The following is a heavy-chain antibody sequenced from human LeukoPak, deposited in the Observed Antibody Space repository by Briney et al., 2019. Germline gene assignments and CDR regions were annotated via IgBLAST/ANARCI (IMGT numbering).Heavy chain of an antibody. D-gene: IGHD3-10*01. CDR1: GASMDTYY. Sequence: SETLSLTCSVSGASMDTYYWSWIRQPAGKGLEWIGRIYSTGSTKYNPSLKSRVTMSLDTSKNQFSLELTSVTAADTAVYYCARAPGAGNFFFDSWGQGTLVTVSS. J-gene: IGHJ4*02. CDR2: IYSTGST. V-gene: IGHV4-4*07. CDR3: ARAPGAGNFFFDS.